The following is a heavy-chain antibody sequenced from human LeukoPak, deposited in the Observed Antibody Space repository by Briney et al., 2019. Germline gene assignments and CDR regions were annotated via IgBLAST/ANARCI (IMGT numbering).Heavy chain of an antibody. CDR1: VFTFSSYA. J-gene: IGHJ4*02. D-gene: IGHD3-22*01. CDR2: ISYYGSNK. V-gene: IGHV3-30-3*01. Sequence: GGSLRLSCAASVFTFSSYAMHCVRQAPGKGREWVAFISYYGSNKYYADSVKGRFTISRDNSKNTLYLQMHSLRAEDTAVYYCAREGYDSSGYYDYWGQGTLVTVSS. CDR3: AREGYDSSGYYDY.